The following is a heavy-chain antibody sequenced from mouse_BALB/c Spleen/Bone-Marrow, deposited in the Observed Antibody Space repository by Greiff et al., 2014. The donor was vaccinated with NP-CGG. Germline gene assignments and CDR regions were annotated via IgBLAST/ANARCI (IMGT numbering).Heavy chain of an antibody. CDR2: IDPANGNT. Sequence: EVMLVESGAELVKPGASVKLSCTASGFNIKDTYMHWVKQRPEQGLEWIGRIDPANGNTKYDQKFQGKATITADTSSNTAYLQLSSLTSEDTAVYYCARLDLLAYWGQGTLVTVSA. CDR1: GFNIKDTY. V-gene: IGHV14-3*02. CDR3: ARLDLLAY. J-gene: IGHJ3*01.